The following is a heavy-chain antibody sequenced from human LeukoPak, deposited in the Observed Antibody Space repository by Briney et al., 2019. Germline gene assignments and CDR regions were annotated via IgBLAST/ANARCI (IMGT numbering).Heavy chain of an antibody. D-gene: IGHD4-17*01. CDR2: MNPNTGDT. CDR3: ARGGSDAGDYFPGY. CDR1: GYTFTSYQ. V-gene: IGHV1-8*03. Sequence: ASVKVSCKTSGYTFTSYQINWVRQATGQGLEWMGWMNPNTGDTGYAQKFQGRVTITRDTSISTAYMELSSLRSEDTAVYYCARGGSDAGDYFPGYWGQGTLVTVSS. J-gene: IGHJ4*02.